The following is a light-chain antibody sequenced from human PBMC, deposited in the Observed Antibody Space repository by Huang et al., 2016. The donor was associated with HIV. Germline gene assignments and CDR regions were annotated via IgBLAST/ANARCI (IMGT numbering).Light chain of an antibody. CDR2: MAF. Sequence: IVMTQSPLSLPVTPGEPASISCRSSQSVRESKGNKDLDWYLQKPGQVPQLLMYMAFYRASGVPDRFSVGGSGTNFTLKISKVEAEDVGIYYCMQALQTPYTFGQGTRLEIK. V-gene: IGKV2-28*01. J-gene: IGKJ2*01. CDR1: QSVRESKGNKD. CDR3: MQALQTPYT.